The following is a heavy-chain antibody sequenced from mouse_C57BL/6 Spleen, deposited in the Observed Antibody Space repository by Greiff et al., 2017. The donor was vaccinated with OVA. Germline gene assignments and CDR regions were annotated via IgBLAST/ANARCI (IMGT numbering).Heavy chain of an antibody. CDR2: ISDGGSYT. CDR1: GFTFSSYA. J-gene: IGHJ4*01. V-gene: IGHV5-4*01. Sequence: EVMLVESGGGLVKPGGSLKLSCAASGFTFSSYAMSWVRQTPEKRLEWVATISDGGSYTYYPDNVKGRFTISRDNAKNNLYLQMSHLKSEDTAMYYCARDNDYYAMDYWGQGTSVTVSS. CDR3: ARDNDYYAMDY.